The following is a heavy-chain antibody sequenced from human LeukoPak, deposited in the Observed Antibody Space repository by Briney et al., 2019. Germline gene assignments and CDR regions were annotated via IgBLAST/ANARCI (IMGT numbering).Heavy chain of an antibody. D-gene: IGHD5-18*01. CDR1: GYTFTNYY. Sequence: ASVKVSCKASGYTFTNYYIHWVRQAPGQGLEWMGWINPNSGGTNYAQKFQGRVTMTRDTSISTAYMELSRLRSDDTAVYYCAREVDTAMVTRLFDYWGQGTLVTVSS. CDR2: INPNSGGT. J-gene: IGHJ4*02. CDR3: AREVDTAMVTRLFDY. V-gene: IGHV1-2*02.